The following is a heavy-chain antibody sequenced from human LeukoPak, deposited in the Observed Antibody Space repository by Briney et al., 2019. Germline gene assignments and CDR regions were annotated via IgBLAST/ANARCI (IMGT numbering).Heavy chain of an antibody. Sequence: GESLKISCKRSGYTFRSYWIGWVRQMPGKGLEWMGILYPGDSDTRYSPSFQGQVTMSADKSITTAYLQWSSLKASDTAMYYCARLGYCSRGTCYAFDYWGQGTLVTVSS. CDR1: GYTFRSYW. J-gene: IGHJ4*02. CDR3: ARLGYCSRGTCYAFDY. V-gene: IGHV5-51*01. D-gene: IGHD2-2*01. CDR2: LYPGDSDT.